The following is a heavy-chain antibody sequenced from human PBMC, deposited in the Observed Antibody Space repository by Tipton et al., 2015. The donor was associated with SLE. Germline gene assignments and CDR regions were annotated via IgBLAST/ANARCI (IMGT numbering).Heavy chain of an antibody. J-gene: IGHJ6*03. CDR1: GGSIRSYY. V-gene: IGHV4-34*01. CDR3: ARGFRHGYSYGGITNYYMDV. D-gene: IGHD5-18*01. Sequence: LRLSCTVSGGSIRSYYWSWIRLTPGKGLEWIGDINHSGSTNYNPSLKSRLTISVDTSKNQFSMKLNSVTAADTAVYYCARGFRHGYSYGGITNYYMDVWGKGTTVTVSS. CDR2: INHSGST.